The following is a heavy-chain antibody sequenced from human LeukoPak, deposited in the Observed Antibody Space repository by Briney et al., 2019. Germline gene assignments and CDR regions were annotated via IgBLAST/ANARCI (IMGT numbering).Heavy chain of an antibody. D-gene: IGHD3-3*01. Sequence: SETLSLTCPVSGGSISSSSYYWGWIRQPPGKGLEWIGSIYYSGSTYYNPSLKSRVTISVDTSKNQFSLKLSSVTAADTAVYYCATGVFLQRWGQGTLVTVSS. CDR2: IYYSGST. CDR1: GGSISSSSYY. CDR3: ATGVFLQR. V-gene: IGHV4-39*01. J-gene: IGHJ4*02.